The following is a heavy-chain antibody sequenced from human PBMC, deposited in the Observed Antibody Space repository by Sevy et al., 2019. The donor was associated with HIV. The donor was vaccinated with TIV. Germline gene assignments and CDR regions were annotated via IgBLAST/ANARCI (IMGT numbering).Heavy chain of an antibody. CDR3: ATGREYYNDNSGYFDY. D-gene: IGHD3-22*01. V-gene: IGHV1-24*01. Sequence: ASLKVSCKVSGYTLTQLSMHWVRQAPGKGLEGMGGFDPEDGKTIYAQKFKGRLTMTEDTSTDTAYMQLSSRRSEDTAVYYCATGREYYNDNSGYFDYWGQGTLVTVSS. CDR2: FDPEDGKT. CDR1: GYTLTQLS. J-gene: IGHJ4*02.